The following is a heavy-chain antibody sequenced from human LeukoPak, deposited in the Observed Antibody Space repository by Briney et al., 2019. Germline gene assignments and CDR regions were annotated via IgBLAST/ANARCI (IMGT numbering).Heavy chain of an antibody. CDR3: ARGHSDYYDSSGPWNY. CDR1: GYTFTGYY. Sequence: ASVKVSCKASGYTFTGYYMHWVRQAPGQGLEWMGWINPNSGGTNYAQKFQGWVTMTRDTSISTAYMELSRLRSDDTAVYYCARGHSDYYDSSGPWNYWGQGTLVTVSS. CDR2: INPNSGGT. J-gene: IGHJ4*02. D-gene: IGHD3-22*01. V-gene: IGHV1-2*04.